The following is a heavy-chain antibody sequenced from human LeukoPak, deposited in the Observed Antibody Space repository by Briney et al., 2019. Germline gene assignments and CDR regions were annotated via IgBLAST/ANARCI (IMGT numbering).Heavy chain of an antibody. CDR3: AWMAAAYDFDY. V-gene: IGHV3-11*01. J-gene: IGHJ4*02. CDR2: ISSSDSTI. Sequence: PGGSLRLSRAASGFTFSDHYMNWIRQAPGKGLEWISYISSSDSTIYYADSVKGRFTISRDNADNSLYLQMNSLRAEDTALYYCAWMAAAYDFDYWGQGILVTVSS. CDR1: GFTFSDHY. D-gene: IGHD6-25*01.